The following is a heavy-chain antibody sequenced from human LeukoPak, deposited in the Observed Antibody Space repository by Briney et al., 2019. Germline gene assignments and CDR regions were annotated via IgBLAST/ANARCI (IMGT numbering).Heavy chain of an antibody. V-gene: IGHV3-21*01. CDR3: ARDQGYYDSSGYPY. CDR2: ISSSSSCI. CDR1: GFTFSSYS. Sequence: GGSLRLSCAASGFTFSSYSMNWVRQAPGKGLEWVSSISSSSSCIYYADSVKGRFTISRDNGKNSLYLQMNSLRTEDTAVYYCARDQGYYDSSGYPYWGQGTLVTVSS. J-gene: IGHJ4*02. D-gene: IGHD3-22*01.